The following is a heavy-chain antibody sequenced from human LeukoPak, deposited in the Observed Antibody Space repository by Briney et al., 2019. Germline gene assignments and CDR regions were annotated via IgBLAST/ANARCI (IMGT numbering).Heavy chain of an antibody. CDR2: INPNSGGT. CDR3: ARDFGDYSNYGLRPKNHHMDV. V-gene: IGHV1-2*02. D-gene: IGHD4-11*01. J-gene: IGHJ6*03. CDR1: GDTFTGYY. Sequence: ASLKVSCKASGDTFTGYYMHWVRQAPGQGLEWRGWINPNSGGTNYAQKFQGRVTMTRDTSISTAYMELSRLRSDDTAVYYCARDFGDYSNYGLRPKNHHMDVWGKGTTVTVSS.